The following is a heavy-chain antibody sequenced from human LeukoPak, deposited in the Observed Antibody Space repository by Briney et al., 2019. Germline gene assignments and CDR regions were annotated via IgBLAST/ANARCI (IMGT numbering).Heavy chain of an antibody. CDR3: AKGLSTYYYDSSGYFS. Sequence: GASVKVSCKASGYTFTGYYMHWVRQAPGQGLEWMGWINPNSGGTNYAQKFQGWVTMTRDTSISTAYMELSRLRSEDTAVYYCAKGLSTYYYDSSGYFSWGQGTLVTVSS. CDR1: GYTFTGYY. CDR2: INPNSGGT. D-gene: IGHD3-22*01. J-gene: IGHJ4*02. V-gene: IGHV1-2*04.